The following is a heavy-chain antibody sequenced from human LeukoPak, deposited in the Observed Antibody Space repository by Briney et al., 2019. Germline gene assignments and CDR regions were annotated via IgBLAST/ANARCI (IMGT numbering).Heavy chain of an antibody. CDR3: AKMSNYYNSLGYYAFDI. J-gene: IGHJ4*02. D-gene: IGHD3-22*01. CDR2: IYSGGSA. V-gene: IGHV3-66*01. CDR1: GFIVSRKY. Sequence: GGSLRLSCAASGFIVSRKYMSWVRQAPGKGLEWVSVIYSGGSADYADSVKGRFTISRDNSKNTLHLQMKSLRAEDTAVYYCAKMSNYYNSLGYYAFDIWGQGTLVTVTS.